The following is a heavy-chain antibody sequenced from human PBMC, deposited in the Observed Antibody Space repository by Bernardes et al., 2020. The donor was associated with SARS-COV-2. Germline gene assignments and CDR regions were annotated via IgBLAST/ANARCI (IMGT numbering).Heavy chain of an antibody. CDR2: INPDGSVI. CDR3: IMGILEWGDY. D-gene: IGHD3-3*01. CDR1: GFTFSGSW. V-gene: IGHV3-7*05. Sequence: VESLCLSCVTSGFTFSGSWMSWVRQAPGKGLEWVAYINPDGSVIYYMDFVEGRFAISRDNAKNSLSLQMNSLRDEDTATYYCIMGILEWGDYWGQGTLVTVSS. J-gene: IGHJ4*02.